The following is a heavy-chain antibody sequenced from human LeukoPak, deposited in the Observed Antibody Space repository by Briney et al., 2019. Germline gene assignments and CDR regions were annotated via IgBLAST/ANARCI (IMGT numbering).Heavy chain of an antibody. D-gene: IGHD1-1*01. Sequence: PGGSLRLSCAASGFTFSNSWMHWVRQTPGKGPVWVSCINTDGNIMRYADSVEGRFTISRDNAKNTLYLQMNSLRVEDTAVYYCARAGGPPTVMGFDPWGQGSLVSVST. CDR1: GFTFSNSW. J-gene: IGHJ5*02. V-gene: IGHV3-74*01. CDR3: ARAGGPPTVMGFDP. CDR2: INTDGNIM.